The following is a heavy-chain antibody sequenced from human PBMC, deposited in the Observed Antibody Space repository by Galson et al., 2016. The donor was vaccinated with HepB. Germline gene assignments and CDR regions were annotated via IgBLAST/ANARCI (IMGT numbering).Heavy chain of an antibody. Sequence: ATLSLTCAVYGGSISGYYWSWIRQPPGKGLEWIGEVTETGRTNDNPSLKSRVTVSLATSKDRFSLRLTSVTAADTAVYYCSRTPPGAYYYAMDVWCEGTTVIV. CDR1: GGSISGYY. CDR3: SRTPPGAYYYAMDV. D-gene: IGHD2-15*01. J-gene: IGHJ6*02. CDR2: VTETGRT. V-gene: IGHV4-34*01.